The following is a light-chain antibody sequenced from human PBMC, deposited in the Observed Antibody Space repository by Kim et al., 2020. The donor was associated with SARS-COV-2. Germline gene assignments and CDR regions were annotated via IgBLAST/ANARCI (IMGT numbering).Light chain of an antibody. CDR2: GAS. CDR1: QSVSSSY. CDR3: QQYGSSRGFT. Sequence: PGERATLSCRASQSVSSSYLAWYQQKPGQAPRLLIYGASSRATGIPDRFSGSGSGTDFTLTISRLEPEDFAVYYCQQYGSSRGFTFGGGTKVDIK. V-gene: IGKV3-20*01. J-gene: IGKJ4*01.